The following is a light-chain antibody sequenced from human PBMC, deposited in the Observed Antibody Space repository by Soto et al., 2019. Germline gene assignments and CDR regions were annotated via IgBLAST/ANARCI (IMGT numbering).Light chain of an antibody. J-gene: IGLJ1*01. CDR1: SSDVGGYNY. Sequence: QSALTQPASVSGSPGQSITISCTGTSSDVGGYNYVSWYQQHPGKAPKLMIYDVSNRHSGVSNRFSGSKSGNTASLTISGLQAEDEAEYYCSSYTSSSTLVFGTGTKLTVL. CDR2: DVS. CDR3: SSYTSSSTLV. V-gene: IGLV2-14*01.